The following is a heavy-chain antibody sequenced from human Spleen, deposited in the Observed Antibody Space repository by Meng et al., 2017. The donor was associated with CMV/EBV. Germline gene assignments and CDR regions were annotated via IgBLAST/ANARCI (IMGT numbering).Heavy chain of an antibody. V-gene: IGHV3-48*04. CDR1: GFTFSSYS. CDR3: AREPHYYDSSGYPS. D-gene: IGHD3-22*01. J-gene: IGHJ4*02. Sequence: GGSLRLSCAASGFTFSSYSMNWVRQAPGKGLEWVSYISSSSSTIYYADSVKGRFTISRGNAKNSLYLQMNSLRAEDTAVYYCAREPHYYDSSGYPSWGQGTLVTVSS. CDR2: ISSSSSTI.